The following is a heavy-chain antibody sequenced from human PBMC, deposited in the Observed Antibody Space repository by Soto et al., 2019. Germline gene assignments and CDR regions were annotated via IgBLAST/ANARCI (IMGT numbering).Heavy chain of an antibody. V-gene: IGHV1-18*04. CDR2: INGDNGNI. CDR3: ARDPSTGLFDY. J-gene: IGHJ4*02. D-gene: IGHD4-17*01. CDR1: GYIFTSYG. Sequence: QVQLVQSGGDVKKPGASVKVSCWASGYIFTSYGISWVRQAPGQGLEWMGWINGDNGNINYAQNLQGRLTMTRDTSTSTVDMELMSLRSDDTAVYYCARDPSTGLFDYWGQGTLVTVSS.